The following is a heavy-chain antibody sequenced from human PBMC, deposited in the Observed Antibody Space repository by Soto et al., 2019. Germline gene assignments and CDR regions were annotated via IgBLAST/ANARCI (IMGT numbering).Heavy chain of an antibody. D-gene: IGHD3-10*01. CDR2: IYYSGST. CDR1: GGSISSGDYY. J-gene: IGHJ4*02. CDR3: ASWSALSYYDY. Sequence: SETLSLTCTVSGGSISSGDYYWSWIRQPPGKGLEWIGYIYYSGSTYYNPSLKSRVTISVDTSKNQFSLKLSSVTAADTAVYYCASWSALSYYDYWGQGTLVTVSS. V-gene: IGHV4-30-4*01.